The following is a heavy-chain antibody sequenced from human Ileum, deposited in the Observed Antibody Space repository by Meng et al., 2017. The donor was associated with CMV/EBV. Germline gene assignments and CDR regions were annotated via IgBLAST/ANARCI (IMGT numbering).Heavy chain of an antibody. CDR3: ARDLEAYLDCGGDCYLAGGMDV. CDR1: GYTFTSYY. D-gene: IGHD2-21*01. CDR2: INPSGGST. Sequence: ASVKVSCKASGYTFTSYYMHWVRQAPGQGLEWMGIINPSGGSTSYAQKFQGRVTMTRDTSTSTVYMELSSLRSEDTAVYYCARDLEAYLDCGGDCYLAGGMDVWGQGTTVTVSS. J-gene: IGHJ6*02. V-gene: IGHV1-46*01.